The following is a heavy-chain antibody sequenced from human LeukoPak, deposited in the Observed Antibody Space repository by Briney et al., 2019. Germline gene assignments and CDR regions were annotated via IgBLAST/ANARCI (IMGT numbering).Heavy chain of an antibody. CDR3: ARVKTGTTDAFDI. J-gene: IGHJ3*02. CDR1: GFTFSSYS. CDR2: ISSSSSTI. V-gene: IGHV3-48*01. D-gene: IGHD1-7*01. Sequence: GGSLRLSCAASGFTFSSYSMNWVCQAPGKGLEWVSYISSSSSTIYYADSVKGRFTISRDNAKNSLYLQMNSLRAEDTAVYYCARVKTGTTDAFDIWGQGTMVTVSS.